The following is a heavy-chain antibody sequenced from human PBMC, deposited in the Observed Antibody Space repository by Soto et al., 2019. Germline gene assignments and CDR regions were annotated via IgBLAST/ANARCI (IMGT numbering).Heavy chain of an antibody. CDR1: GYTFTNSK. V-gene: IGHV1-18*04. Sequence: ASVKVSWKASGYTFTNSKITWVRQAPGQGLEWMGWISANNDNTNYAEKFQGRVTMTTDTSTSTAYMDLRSLSSDDTAVYYCARSFYGYVDYWGQGTRVTVSS. CDR3: ARSFYGYVDY. J-gene: IGHJ4*02. D-gene: IGHD3-10*01. CDR2: ISANNDNT.